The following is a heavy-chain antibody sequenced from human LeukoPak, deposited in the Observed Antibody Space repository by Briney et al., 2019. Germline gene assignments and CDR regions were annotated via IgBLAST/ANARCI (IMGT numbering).Heavy chain of an antibody. CDR1: GYTISSGYY. CDR3: ARRATTDYYFDN. D-gene: IGHD5-12*01. Sequence: PSETLSLTCAVSGYTISSGYYWGWIRQPPGKGLEWIGSIFHSGSTYYNPSLKSRVTISVDTSKNQFSLKLRSVTAADTAVYYCARRATTDYYFDNWGHGTLVTGSS. CDR2: IFHSGST. V-gene: IGHV4-38-2*01. J-gene: IGHJ4*01.